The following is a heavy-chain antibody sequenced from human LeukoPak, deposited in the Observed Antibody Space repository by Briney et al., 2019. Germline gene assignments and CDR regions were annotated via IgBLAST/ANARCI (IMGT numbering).Heavy chain of an antibody. Sequence: GGSLRLSCAVPGFTFSSYWMSWVRQAPGNGPEWVANIKEDESEKNYVDSVKGRFTISRDSAKNSLYLQMNSLRAEDTAVYYCTRTSDILTGYTPREAYYYYYHMDVWGKGTTVTISS. CDR1: GFTFSSYW. D-gene: IGHD3-9*01. V-gene: IGHV3-7*03. CDR2: IKEDESEK. J-gene: IGHJ6*03. CDR3: TRTSDILTGYTPREAYYYYYHMDV.